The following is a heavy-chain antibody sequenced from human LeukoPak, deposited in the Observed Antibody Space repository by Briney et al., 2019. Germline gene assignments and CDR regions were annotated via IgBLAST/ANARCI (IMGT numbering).Heavy chain of an antibody. V-gene: IGHV1-2*02. Sequence: APVKVSCKASGYTFTGYYMHWVRQAPGQGLEWMGWINPNSGGTNYAQKFQGRVTMTRDTSISTAYMELSRLRSDDTAVYYCARVVRGVIINPMGYWGQGTLVTVSS. D-gene: IGHD3-10*01. CDR2: INPNSGGT. CDR1: GYTFTGYY. CDR3: ARVVRGVIINPMGY. J-gene: IGHJ4*02.